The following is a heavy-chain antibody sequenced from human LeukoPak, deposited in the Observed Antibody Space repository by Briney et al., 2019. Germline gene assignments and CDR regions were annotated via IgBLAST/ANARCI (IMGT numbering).Heavy chain of an antibody. J-gene: IGHJ4*02. CDR3: TSRGEMATFYFDY. CDR2: IRSKANSYAT. Sequence: GGSLRLSCAASGFTFSGSAMHWVRQASGKGLEWVGRIRSKANSYATAYAASVKGRFTISRDDSKNTAYLQMNSLKTEDTAVYYCTSRGEMATFYFDYWGRGTLVTASP. CDR1: GFTFSGSA. D-gene: IGHD5-24*01. V-gene: IGHV3-73*01.